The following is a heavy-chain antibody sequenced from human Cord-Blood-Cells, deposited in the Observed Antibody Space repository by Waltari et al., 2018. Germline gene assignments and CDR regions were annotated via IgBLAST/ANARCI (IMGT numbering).Heavy chain of an antibody. D-gene: IGHD3-10*01. CDR1: GGSISSSNW. Sequence: QVQLQESGPGLVKPSGTLSLTCAVSGGSISSSNWWSWVRQPPGKGLAWIGEIYHSGSTNYNPSLKSRVTISVDKSKNQFSLKLSSVTAADTAVYYCARDHYYGSGSYPFDLWGRGTLVTVSS. V-gene: IGHV4-4*02. J-gene: IGHJ2*01. CDR2: IYHSGST. CDR3: ARDHYYGSGSYPFDL.